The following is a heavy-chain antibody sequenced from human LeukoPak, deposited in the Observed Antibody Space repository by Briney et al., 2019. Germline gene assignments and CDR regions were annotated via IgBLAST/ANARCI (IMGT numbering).Heavy chain of an antibody. Sequence: PGGSLRLSCAASGFTFSSYSMNWVRQAPGKGLEWVSYISSSSSTIYYADSVKGRFTISRDNSKNTLYLQMNSLRAEDTAVYYCAKFYGGDYVWGSYPGHFREALDDAFDIWGQGTMVTVSS. CDR2: ISSSSSTI. CDR3: AKFYGGDYVWGSYPGHFREALDDAFDI. V-gene: IGHV3-48*01. CDR1: GFTFSSYS. J-gene: IGHJ3*02. D-gene: IGHD3-16*02.